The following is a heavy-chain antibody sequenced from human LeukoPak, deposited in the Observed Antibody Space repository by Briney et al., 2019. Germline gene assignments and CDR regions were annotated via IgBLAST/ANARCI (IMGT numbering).Heavy chain of an antibody. CDR3: ARDFSGWFPRYYYYYMDV. Sequence: SETLSLTCTVSGGSISSSSYYWGWIRQPPGKGLEWIGEINHSGSTNYNPSLKSRVTISVDTSKNQFSLKLSSVTAADTAVYYCARDFSGWFPRYYYYYMDVWGKGTTVTVSS. CDR1: GGSISSSSYY. V-gene: IGHV4-39*07. CDR2: INHSGST. J-gene: IGHJ6*03. D-gene: IGHD6-19*01.